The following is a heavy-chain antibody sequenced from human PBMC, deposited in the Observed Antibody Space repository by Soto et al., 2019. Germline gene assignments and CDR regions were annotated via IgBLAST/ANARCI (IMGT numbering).Heavy chain of an antibody. Sequence: GESLKISCKVSGYTLTELSMHWVRQAPGKGLEWMGGFDPEDGETIYAQKFQGRVTMTEDTSTDTAYMELSSLRSEDTAVYYCATGPDYGGNFDYWGQGTLVTVSS. CDR2: FDPEDGET. CDR3: ATGPDYGGNFDY. J-gene: IGHJ4*02. D-gene: IGHD4-17*01. CDR1: GYTLTELS. V-gene: IGHV1-24*01.